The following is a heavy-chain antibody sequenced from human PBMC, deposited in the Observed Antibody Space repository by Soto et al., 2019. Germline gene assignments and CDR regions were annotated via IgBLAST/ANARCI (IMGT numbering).Heavy chain of an antibody. V-gene: IGHV1-18*01. CDR1: GYTVTSYG. CDR2: ISAYNGNT. Sequence: QVQLVQSGAEVKKPGASVKVSCKASGYTVTSYGISWVRQAPGQGLAWMGWISAYNGNTNYAQKLQGRVTMTTDTPTSTAYMELRSLRSDDTAVYYCARDRPVYIWNTYYLDYWGQGTLVTVSS. D-gene: IGHD1-1*01. CDR3: ARDRPVYIWNTYYLDY. J-gene: IGHJ4*02.